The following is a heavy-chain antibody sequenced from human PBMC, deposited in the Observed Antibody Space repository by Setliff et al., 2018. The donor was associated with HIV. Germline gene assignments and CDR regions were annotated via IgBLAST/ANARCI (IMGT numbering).Heavy chain of an antibody. Sequence: ASVKVSCKASGYPFIGYYMYWVRQAPGQGLEWMGWINANSGGTKNAQKFQGRVTMTRDTSTSTVYMELSSLRSEDTAVYYCARDRFDTVFGVVAYYFYYMDVWGKGTTVTVSS. D-gene: IGHD3-3*01. CDR3: ARDRFDTVFGVVAYYFYYMDV. J-gene: IGHJ6*03. CDR1: GYPFIGYY. CDR2: INANSGGT. V-gene: IGHV1-2*02.